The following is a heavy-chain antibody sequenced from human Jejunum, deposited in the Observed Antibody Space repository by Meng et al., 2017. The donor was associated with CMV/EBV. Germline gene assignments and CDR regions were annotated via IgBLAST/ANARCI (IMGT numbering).Heavy chain of an antibody. CDR3: AKDFWRGYYQGYFDY. CDR2: IWNDGSYK. J-gene: IGHJ4*02. V-gene: IGHV3-33*06. D-gene: IGHD3-3*01. Sequence: GLICSSYGRPWVSQATGKGLEGVTVIWNDGSYKYYADSVKGRLTISRDNSKNTLYLQMNSLRAEDTAVYYCAKDFWRGYYQGYFDYWGQGTLVTVSS. CDR1: GLICSSYG.